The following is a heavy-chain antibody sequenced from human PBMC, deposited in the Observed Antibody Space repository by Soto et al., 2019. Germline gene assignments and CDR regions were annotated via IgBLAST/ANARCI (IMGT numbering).Heavy chain of an antibody. CDR1: GGSFSGYY. V-gene: IGHV4-34*01. D-gene: IGHD2-15*01. J-gene: IGHJ2*01. CDR3: ARRIGGCSGGSCYKRSYWYFDL. CDR2: INHSGST. Sequence: QVQLQQRGAGLLKPSETLSLTCSVYGGSFSGYYWSWIRQPPGKGLEWIGEINHSGSTNYYPSLTSVVTVSVGTSKSLVSLTLSSVAAADTAVYYCARRIGGCSGGSCYKRSYWYFDLWGRGTLGAVSS.